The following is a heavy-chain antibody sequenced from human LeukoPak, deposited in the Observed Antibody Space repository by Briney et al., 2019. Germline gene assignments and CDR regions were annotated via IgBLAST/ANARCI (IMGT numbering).Heavy chain of an antibody. D-gene: IGHD2-15*01. CDR3: ARGSVTISCSGGSCYRLDP. CDR2: MNFNTGNT. J-gene: IGHJ5*02. CDR1: GDTFTTYD. V-gene: IGHV1-8*01. Sequence: ASVKVSCKPSGDTFTTYDINWVRQATGQGLEWMGWMNFNTGNTGYAQKFQGRVTMTRDTSINTAYMEVSSLRFEDTAVYYCARGSVTISCSGGSCYRLDPWGQGTLVTVSS.